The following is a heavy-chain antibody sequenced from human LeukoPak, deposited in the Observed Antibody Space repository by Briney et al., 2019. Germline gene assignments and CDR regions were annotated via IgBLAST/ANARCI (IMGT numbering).Heavy chain of an antibody. Sequence: SQTLSLTCTVSGGSISSYYWSWIRQPPGKGLEWIGYIYYSGSTNYNPSLKSRVTISVDTSKNQFSLKLSSVTAADTAVYYCATTWHVFDAFDIWGQGTMVTVSS. V-gene: IGHV4-59*08. J-gene: IGHJ3*02. CDR1: GGSISSYY. D-gene: IGHD2/OR15-2a*01. CDR3: ATTWHVFDAFDI. CDR2: IYYSGST.